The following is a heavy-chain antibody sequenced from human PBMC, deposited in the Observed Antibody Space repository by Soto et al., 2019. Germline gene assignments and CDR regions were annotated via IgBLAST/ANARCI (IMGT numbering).Heavy chain of an antibody. D-gene: IGHD6-6*01. CDR2: TYYRSKWYH. Sequence: SLTCAISGDSVSSNSATWNWIRQSPSRGLQWLGRTYYRSKWYHDYAESVKSRITINPDTSKNQFSLQLISVTPEDTAVYYCARSTIAPHLFMYPFDSWGQGTLVTVSS. CDR3: ARSTIAPHLFMYPFDS. V-gene: IGHV6-1*01. CDR1: GDSVSSNSAT. J-gene: IGHJ4*01.